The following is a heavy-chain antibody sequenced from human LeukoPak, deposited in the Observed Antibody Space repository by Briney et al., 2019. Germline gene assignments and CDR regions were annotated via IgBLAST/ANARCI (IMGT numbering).Heavy chain of an antibody. CDR2: IYISGST. J-gene: IGHJ3*02. Sequence: PSETLSLTCTVSGDSISSRDYYWSWIRQPAGKGLEWIGRIYISGSTNYNPSLKSRVTISLDTSKNQVSLKLSSVTAADTAVYYCARDLYGDYVLGAFDIWGQGTMVTVSS. V-gene: IGHV4-4*07. CDR1: GDSISSRDYY. D-gene: IGHD4-17*01. CDR3: ARDLYGDYVLGAFDI.